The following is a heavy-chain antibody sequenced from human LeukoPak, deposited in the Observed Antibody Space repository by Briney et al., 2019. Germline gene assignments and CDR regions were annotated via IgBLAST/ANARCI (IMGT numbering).Heavy chain of an antibody. J-gene: IGHJ6*03. V-gene: IGHV3-21*04. CDR2: ISSSSSYI. CDR3: AEAVSAVGYYYTDV. Sequence: GGSLRLSCAASGFTFSSYSMNWVRQAPGKGLEWVSSISSSSSYIYYADSVKGRFTISRDNAKNSLYLQMNSLRAEDTAVYYCAEAVSAVGYYYTDVWGKGTTVTVSS. D-gene: IGHD6-13*01. CDR1: GFTFSSYS.